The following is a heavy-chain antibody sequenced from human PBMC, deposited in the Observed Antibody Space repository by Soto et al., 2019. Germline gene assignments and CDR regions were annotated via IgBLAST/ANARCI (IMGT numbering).Heavy chain of an antibody. D-gene: IGHD2-15*01. CDR2: ISGSGGST. V-gene: IGHV3-23*01. J-gene: IGHJ4*02. CDR1: GFTFSSYA. Sequence: PGGSLRLSCAASGFTFSSYAMSWVRQAPGKGLEWVSAISGSGGSTYYADSVKDRFTISRDNSKNTLYLQMNSLRAEDTAVYYCAKDASSLGTVVVVAATAYGLDSWGQGTLVTVSS. CDR3: AKDASSLGTVVVVAATAYGLDS.